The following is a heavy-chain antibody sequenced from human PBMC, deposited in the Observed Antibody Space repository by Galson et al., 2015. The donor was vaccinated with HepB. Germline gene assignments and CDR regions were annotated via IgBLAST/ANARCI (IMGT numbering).Heavy chain of an antibody. CDR1: GGSISSSNW. CDR2: IYHSGST. V-gene: IGHV4-4*02. CDR3: ARDSTMARGYGLDV. D-gene: IGHD3-10*01. Sequence: SETLSLTCAVSGGSISSSNWWSWVRQPPGKGLEWIGEIYHSGSTNYNPSPKSRVTISVDKSKNQFSLKLSSVTAADTAVYYCARDSTMARGYGLDVWGQGTTVTVSS. J-gene: IGHJ6*02.